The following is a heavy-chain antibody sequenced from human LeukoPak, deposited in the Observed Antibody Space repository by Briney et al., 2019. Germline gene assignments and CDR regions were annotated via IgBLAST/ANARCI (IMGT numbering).Heavy chain of an antibody. CDR1: GGSFSGYY. J-gene: IGHJ5*02. CDR3: ARGRQQLVRSRSWNWFDP. CDR2: INHSGST. V-gene: IGHV4-34*01. D-gene: IGHD6-13*01. Sequence: ETLSLTCAVYGGSFSGYYRSWIRQPPGKGLEWIGEINHSGSTNYNPSLKSRVTISVDTSKNQLSLKLSSVTAADTAVYYCARGRQQLVRSRSWNWFDPWGQGTLVTVSS.